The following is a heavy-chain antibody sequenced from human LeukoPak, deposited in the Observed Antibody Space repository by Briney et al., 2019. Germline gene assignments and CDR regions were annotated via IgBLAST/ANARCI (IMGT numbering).Heavy chain of an antibody. CDR3: ARVVRYCSGGSCYQNWFDP. J-gene: IGHJ5*02. D-gene: IGHD2-15*01. CDR2: ISAYNGNT. CDR1: GYTFTDYY. Sequence: ASVKVSCKASGYTFTDYYIHWVRQAPGQGLEWMGWISAYNGNTNYAQKLQGRVTMTTDTSTSTAYMELRSLRSDDTAVYYCARVVRYCSGGSCYQNWFDPWGQGTLVTVSS. V-gene: IGHV1-18*04.